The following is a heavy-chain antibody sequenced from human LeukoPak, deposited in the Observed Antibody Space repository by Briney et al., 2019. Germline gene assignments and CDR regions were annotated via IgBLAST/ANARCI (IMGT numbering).Heavy chain of an antibody. CDR1: GYRFTNYW. Sequence: GESRKISCKGSGYRFTNYWIGWVRQMPGKGLEWMGIIYPGDSDTRYSPSFQGQVTISADKSISTAYLQWSSLKASDTAMYYCARGGIPGGNYYREHFDYWGQGTLVTVSS. V-gene: IGHV5-51*01. CDR3: ARGGIPGGNYYREHFDY. J-gene: IGHJ4*02. CDR2: IYPGDSDT. D-gene: IGHD1-26*01.